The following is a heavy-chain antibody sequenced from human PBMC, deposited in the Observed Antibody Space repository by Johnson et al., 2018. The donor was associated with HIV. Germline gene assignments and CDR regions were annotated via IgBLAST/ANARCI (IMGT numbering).Heavy chain of an antibody. CDR1: GFTFSSYW. CDR2: IKQDGSEK. J-gene: IGHJ3*02. D-gene: IGHD6-13*01. Sequence: EVQLVEYGGGLVQPGGSLRLSCAASGFTFSSYWMSWVRQAPGKGLEWVANIKQDGSEKYYVDSVKGRFTISRDNAKNSLYLQMNSLRAEDTAVYYCARLGIAAARGAFDIWGQGTVVTVSS. CDR3: ARLGIAAARGAFDI. V-gene: IGHV3-7*01.